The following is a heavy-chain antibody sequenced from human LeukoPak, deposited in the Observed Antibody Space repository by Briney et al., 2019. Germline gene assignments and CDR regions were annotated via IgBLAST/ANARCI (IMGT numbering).Heavy chain of an antibody. V-gene: IGHV1-69*13. D-gene: IGHD6-6*01. CDR3: ARDGYSSSSFTPFDY. J-gene: IGHJ4*02. CDR2: IIPIFGTA. Sequence: GASVKVSCKASGGTFSSYAISWVRQAPGQGLEWMGGIIPIFGTANYAQKFQGRVTITADESKSTAYMELSSLRSEDTAVYYCARDGYSSSSFTPFDYWGQGTLVTVSS. CDR1: GGTFSSYA.